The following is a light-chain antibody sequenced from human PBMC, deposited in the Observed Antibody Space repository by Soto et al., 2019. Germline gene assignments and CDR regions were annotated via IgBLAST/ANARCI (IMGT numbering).Light chain of an antibody. Sequence: EIVVTQSPALLSESPGERVTLSCRASQSVISSIAWYQQKLGQAPRLLIYGASTRATGIPARFSGSGSGTEFFLTISSLQSEDFAMYYCQHYNNWLGTFGGGTKVEIK. V-gene: IGKV3-15*01. CDR1: QSVISS. CDR2: GAS. CDR3: QHYNNWLGT. J-gene: IGKJ4*01.